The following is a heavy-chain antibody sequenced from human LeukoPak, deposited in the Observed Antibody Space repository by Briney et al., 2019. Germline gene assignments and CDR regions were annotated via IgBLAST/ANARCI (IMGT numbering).Heavy chain of an antibody. CDR1: GYSFTTYW. D-gene: IGHD3-22*01. CDR3: ARSNYYDSYTNY. J-gene: IGHJ4*02. Sequence: GESLKISCKGSGYSFTTYWIAWVRQMPGKGMEWMGIIYPGVSDTRYSPSFQGQVTISADKSISTAYLQWSSLKASDTAMYYCARSNYYDSYTNYWGQGTLVTVSS. CDR2: IYPGVSDT. V-gene: IGHV5-51*01.